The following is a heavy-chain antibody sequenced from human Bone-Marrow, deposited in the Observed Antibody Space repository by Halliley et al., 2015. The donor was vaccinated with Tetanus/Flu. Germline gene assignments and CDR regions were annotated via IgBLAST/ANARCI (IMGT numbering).Heavy chain of an antibody. CDR2: IYYSGST. CDR3: ARADGLGPFDI. V-gene: IGHV4-59*01. Sequence: LRLSCTVSGGSISSYYWSWIRQPPGKGLEWIGYIYYSGSTNYNPSLKSRVTISVDTSKNQFSLKVRSVTAADTAVYYCARADGLGPFDIWGQGTVVTVSS. CDR1: GGSISSYY. D-gene: IGHD3-10*01. J-gene: IGHJ3*02.